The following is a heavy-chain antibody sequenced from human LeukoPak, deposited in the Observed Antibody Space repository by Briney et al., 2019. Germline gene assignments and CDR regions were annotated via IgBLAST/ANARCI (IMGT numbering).Heavy chain of an antibody. Sequence: QSGGSLRLSCAASGFTFDDYAMHWVRQAPGKGLEWASGISWNSGSIGYADSVKGRFTISRDNAKNSLYLQMNSLRAEDTALYYCAILQSVTTAFDIWGQGTMVTVSS. V-gene: IGHV3-9*01. D-gene: IGHD4-17*01. CDR3: AILQSVTTAFDI. J-gene: IGHJ3*02. CDR1: GFTFDDYA. CDR2: ISWNSGSI.